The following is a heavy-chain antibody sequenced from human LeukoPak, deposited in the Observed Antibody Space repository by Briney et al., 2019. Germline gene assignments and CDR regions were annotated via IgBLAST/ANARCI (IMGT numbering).Heavy chain of an antibody. V-gene: IGHV1-8*01. Sequence: GASVKVSCKASGYTFTSYDINWVRQATGQGLEWMGWMNPNSGNTGYAQKFQGRVTMTRNTSISTAYMELSSLRAEDTAVYYCARDSRRWYGGYEGNWFDPWGQGILVTVSS. D-gene: IGHD5-12*01. CDR3: ARDSRRWYGGYEGNWFDP. CDR1: GYTFTSYD. CDR2: MNPNSGNT. J-gene: IGHJ5*02.